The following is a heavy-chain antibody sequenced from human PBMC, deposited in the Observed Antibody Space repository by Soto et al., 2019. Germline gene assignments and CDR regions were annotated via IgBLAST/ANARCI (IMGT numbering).Heavy chain of an antibody. J-gene: IGHJ3*02. V-gene: IGHV3-7*05. Sequence: EVQLVESGGGLVQPGGSLRLSCAASGFTFRSYWMSWVRQAPGKGREWVASIKQDGSDKYYVESVKGRFTISRDNAENSVDLLMNTLRAEDTAVYYCARDKNVYDFFGADDAFDIWGQGTMVTVCS. CDR3: ARDKNVYDFFGADDAFDI. CDR1: GFTFRSYW. D-gene: IGHD3-3*01. CDR2: IKQDGSDK.